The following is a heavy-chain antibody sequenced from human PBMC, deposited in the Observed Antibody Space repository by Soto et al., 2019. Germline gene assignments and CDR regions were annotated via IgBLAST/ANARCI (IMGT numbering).Heavy chain of an antibody. V-gene: IGHV2-70*11. Sequence: GPTLVNATRTVRLTCTFSGLSLNTSKLSVSWIRQPPGKALEWLARIDWDDEKYYSTSLRTRLTTSKDTSKNLVVLTMTNMDPVDTATYYCAREHYYDSSGNPPHGMDVWGQGTTVTVSS. J-gene: IGHJ6*02. D-gene: IGHD3-22*01. CDR2: IDWDDEK. CDR1: GLSLNTSKLS. CDR3: AREHYYDSSGNPPHGMDV.